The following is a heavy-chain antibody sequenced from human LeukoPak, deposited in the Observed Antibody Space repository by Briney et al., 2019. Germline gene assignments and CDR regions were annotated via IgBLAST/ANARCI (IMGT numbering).Heavy chain of an antibody. D-gene: IGHD3-10*01. CDR3: AREANSGSHFRINYYYYMDV. J-gene: IGHJ6*03. Sequence: TGGSLRLSCAASGFTFSSYSMNWVRQAPGKGLEWVSSISSSSSYIYYADSVKGRFTISRDNAKNSLYLQMNSLRAEDTAVYYCAREANSGSHFRINYYYYMDVWGKGTTVTVSS. V-gene: IGHV3-21*01. CDR2: ISSSSSYI. CDR1: GFTFSSYS.